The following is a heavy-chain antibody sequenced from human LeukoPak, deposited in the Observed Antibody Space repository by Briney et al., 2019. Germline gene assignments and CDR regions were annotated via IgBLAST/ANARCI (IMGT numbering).Heavy chain of an antibody. CDR2: ISGSGGST. CDR1: GFTFSSYA. D-gene: IGHD3-10*01. CDR3: AKDTMVRGVPGYYYMDV. Sequence: GGSLRLSCAASGFTFSSYAMSWVRQAPGKGLEWVSAISGSGGSTYYADSVKGRFTISRDNSKNTLYLQMNSLRAEDTAVYYCAKDTMVRGVPGYYYMDVWGKGTTVTVSS. J-gene: IGHJ6*03. V-gene: IGHV3-23*01.